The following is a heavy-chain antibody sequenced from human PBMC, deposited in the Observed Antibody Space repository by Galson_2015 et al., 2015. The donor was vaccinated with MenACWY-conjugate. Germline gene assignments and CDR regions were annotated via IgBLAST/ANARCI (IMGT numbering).Heavy chain of an antibody. V-gene: IGHV1-18*01. D-gene: IGHD6-13*01. Sequence: VKVSCKASGYSFISYGINWVRQAPGQGLEWMGRISAYNANTNYAQKLQGRLTMTTDTSTSTAYMELRSLRSDDTAVYYCARQYTSSWSDAFDVWGQGTMVTVSS. CDR1: GYSFISYG. CDR2: ISAYNANT. J-gene: IGHJ3*01. CDR3: ARQYTSSWSDAFDV.